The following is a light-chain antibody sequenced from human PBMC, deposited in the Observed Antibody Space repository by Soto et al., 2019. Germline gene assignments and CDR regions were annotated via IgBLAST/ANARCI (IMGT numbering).Light chain of an antibody. Sequence: EMVLTQSPGTLSLSPGERATLSCRASQSVSSSFLAWYQQKPGQAPRLLIYGASNRATGIPDRFSGSGSGTDFTLTISRLEPEDFAVYYCQQYVTSPWAFVQGTKVAIE. CDR3: QQYVTSPWA. V-gene: IGKV3-20*01. CDR2: GAS. J-gene: IGKJ1*01. CDR1: QSVSSSF.